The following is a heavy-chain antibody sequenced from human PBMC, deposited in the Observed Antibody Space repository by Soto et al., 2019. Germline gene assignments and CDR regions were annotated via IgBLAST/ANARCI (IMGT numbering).Heavy chain of an antibody. J-gene: IGHJ6*02. Sequence: PGESLKISCKGSGSSFSNYWIGWVRQMPGKGLEWMGIIYPDDSDKRYSPSFQGQVNISVDKSIRTAYLQWSSLEASDPAMYYCARGGVRGLMAYYYGMDVWGQGTTVTVSS. CDR2: IYPDDSDK. CDR3: ARGGVRGLMAYYYGMDV. D-gene: IGHD3-10*01. V-gene: IGHV5-51*01. CDR1: GSSFSNYW.